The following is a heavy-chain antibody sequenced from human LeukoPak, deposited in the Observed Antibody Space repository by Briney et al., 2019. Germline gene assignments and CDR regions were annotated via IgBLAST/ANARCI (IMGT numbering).Heavy chain of an antibody. Sequence: ASVKVSCKASGYTFTSYGISWARQAPGQGLEWMGWISAYNGNTNYAQKLQGRVTTTTDTSTSTAYMELRSLRSDDTAVYYCARDRAGYSSGWAFDYWGQGTLVTVSS. CDR3: ARDRAGYSSGWAFDY. D-gene: IGHD6-19*01. CDR1: GYTFTSYG. J-gene: IGHJ4*02. V-gene: IGHV1-18*04. CDR2: ISAYNGNT.